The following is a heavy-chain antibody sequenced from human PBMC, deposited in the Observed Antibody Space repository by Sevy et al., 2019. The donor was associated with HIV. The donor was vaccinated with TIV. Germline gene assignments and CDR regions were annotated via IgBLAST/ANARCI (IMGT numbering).Heavy chain of an antibody. CDR1: GFNFNIYS. J-gene: IGHJ4*02. D-gene: IGHD2-8*01. CDR3: AREGCTKPHDH. V-gene: IGHV3-23*01. Sequence: GGSLRLSCVASGFNFNIYSFSWVRQAPGKGLEWVSTLSFGCGRINYADSVQGRFTISRDDSKKTLYLEMHSLRVEDTAVYYCAREGCTKPHDHWGQGTLVTVSS. CDR2: LSFGCGRI.